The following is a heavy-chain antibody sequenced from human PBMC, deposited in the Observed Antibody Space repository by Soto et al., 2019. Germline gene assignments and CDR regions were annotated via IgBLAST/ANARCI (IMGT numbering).Heavy chain of an antibody. V-gene: IGHV1-3*01. CDR1: CYTFTSYA. Sequence: ASVKVSCKASCYTFTSYAMHWVRQAPGQRLEWMGWINAGNGNTKYSQKFQGRVTINRDTSASTAYMELSSLRSEDTAVYYCAKLLGYSYGAVDYWGQGTLVTAPQ. J-gene: IGHJ4*02. D-gene: IGHD5-18*01. CDR3: AKLLGYSYGAVDY. CDR2: INAGNGNT.